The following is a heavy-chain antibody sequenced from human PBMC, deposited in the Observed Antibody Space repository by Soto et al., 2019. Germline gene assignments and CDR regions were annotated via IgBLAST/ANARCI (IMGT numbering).Heavy chain of an antibody. Sequence: SETLSLTCTVSGGSVSSGGYYWSWIRQHPGRGLEWIGYIFYSGSTSYNPSLKSRLTISVDTSKNQFSLRLSSVTAADTAVYFCARENYNSLTGYSYFDYWGQGTLVTVSS. V-gene: IGHV4-31*03. J-gene: IGHJ4*02. CDR3: ARENYNSLTGYSYFDY. CDR1: GGSVSSGGYY. CDR2: IFYSGST. D-gene: IGHD3-9*01.